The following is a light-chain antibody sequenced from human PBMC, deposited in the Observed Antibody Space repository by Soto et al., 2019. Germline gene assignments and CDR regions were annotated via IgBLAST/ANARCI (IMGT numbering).Light chain of an antibody. J-gene: IGLJ1*01. Sequence: QSALTQPASVSDSPGQSITISCTGTSSDVGGSNHVSWYQQHPGKAPKLMIYDVTNRPSGVSHRFSGSKSGSMASLIISGLQAEDEADYYCVSFTSSTTYVFGTGTKVTVL. CDR3: VSFTSSTTYV. CDR1: SSDVGGSNH. V-gene: IGLV2-14*01. CDR2: DVT.